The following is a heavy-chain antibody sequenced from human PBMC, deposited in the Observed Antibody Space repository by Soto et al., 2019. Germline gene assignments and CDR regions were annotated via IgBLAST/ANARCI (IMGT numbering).Heavy chain of an antibody. CDR2: ISYDGRNT. D-gene: IGHD6-19*01. CDR1: GFTFSSYG. CDR3: VKDGSSAWPYFYDMDV. Sequence: SGGSLRLSCAASGFTFSSYGMHWVRQAPGKGLEWVACISYDGRNTYYADAVKGRFTISRDNSKNTLYLQMSSLRGEDTAVYYCVKDGSSAWPYFYDMDVWGRGSTVTVSS. J-gene: IGHJ6*02. V-gene: IGHV3-30*18.